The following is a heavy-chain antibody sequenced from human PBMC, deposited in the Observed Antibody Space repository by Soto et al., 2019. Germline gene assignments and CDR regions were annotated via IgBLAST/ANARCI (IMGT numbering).Heavy chain of an antibody. Sequence: SETLSLTCTVSGGSISSYNYYWCWIRHPPGKGLEWIGSIYSSGSTYFNPSLKSRVTISVDTSKNQFSLRLSSVTAADTAVYYCASGDYAFDYWGQGTLVTVSS. CDR1: GGSISSYNYY. J-gene: IGHJ4*02. V-gene: IGHV4-39*01. CDR3: ASGDYAFDY. CDR2: IYSSGST. D-gene: IGHD4-17*01.